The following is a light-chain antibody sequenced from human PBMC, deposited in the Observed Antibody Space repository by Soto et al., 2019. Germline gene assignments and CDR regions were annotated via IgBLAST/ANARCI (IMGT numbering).Light chain of an antibody. Sequence: EVVLTQSPATLSLSPGDRAALSCKASQSVHNFLAWYQQKPGQAPRLLIYGASNRAAGVPDRFSGSGSGTDFTLTISSLQSEDFAVYYCQQYGRPPRATFGQGTRLEIK. CDR3: QQYGRPPRAT. V-gene: IGKV3-20*01. CDR1: QSVHNF. J-gene: IGKJ5*01. CDR2: GAS.